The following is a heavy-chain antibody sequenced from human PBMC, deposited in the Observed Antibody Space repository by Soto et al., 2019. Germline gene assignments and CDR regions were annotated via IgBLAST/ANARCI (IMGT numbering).Heavy chain of an antibody. D-gene: IGHD1-26*01. CDR2: ISYDGSKT. J-gene: IGHJ4*02. Sequence: GGSLRLSCAASGFTFSSYAMHWVRQAPGKGLEWVAVISYDGSKTTYADSVKGRFTISRDNAKNTLYLQMNSLRVDDTAVYYCARDLRGSPDYWGQGTLVTVSS. V-gene: IGHV3-30-3*01. CDR3: ARDLRGSPDY. CDR1: GFTFSSYA.